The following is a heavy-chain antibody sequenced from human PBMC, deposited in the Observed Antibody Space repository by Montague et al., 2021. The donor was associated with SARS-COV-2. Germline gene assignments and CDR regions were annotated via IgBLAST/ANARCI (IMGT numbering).Heavy chain of an antibody. J-gene: IGHJ4*02. Sequence: SLRLSCAASGFTFSNYNMNWVRQAPGRGLEWVSSISSSSSYIHYADSVKGRFTISRDNAKNSLYLQMNSPRAEDTAVYYCARGFDTAMKWCFDSWGQGILVTVSS. V-gene: IGHV3-21*01. CDR2: ISSSSSYI. CDR1: GFTFSNYN. CDR3: ARGFDTAMKWCFDS. D-gene: IGHD5-18*01.